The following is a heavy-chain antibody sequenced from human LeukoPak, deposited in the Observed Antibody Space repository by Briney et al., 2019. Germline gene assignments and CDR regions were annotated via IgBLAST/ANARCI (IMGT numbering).Heavy chain of an antibody. Sequence: GESLKISCKGSGYSFTSYWIGWVRQLPGKGLEWMGIIYPGDSDNRLRPSFQGQVTISADKSISTAYLQWSSLKASDTAMYYGARRNYGDLDDAFDIWGQGTVVTVSS. V-gene: IGHV5-51*01. D-gene: IGHD4-17*01. CDR1: GYSFTSYW. CDR3: ARRNYGDLDDAFDI. CDR2: IYPGDSDN. J-gene: IGHJ3*02.